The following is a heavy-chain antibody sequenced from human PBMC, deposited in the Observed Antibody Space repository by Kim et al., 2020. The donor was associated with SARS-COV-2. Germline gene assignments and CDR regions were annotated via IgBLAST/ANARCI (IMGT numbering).Heavy chain of an antibody. J-gene: IGHJ4*02. V-gene: IGHV3-48*02. CDR1: GFSFSSYG. Sequence: GGSLRLSCAVSGFSFSSYGMNWVRQAPGKGLEWVSYIDCCSSTIYYADSVRGRFTISRDNAKNSLYLQMNSLRDEDTAVYYCARATTHFHYFDYWGLGTLVTVSS. CDR2: IDCCSSTI. D-gene: IGHD1-1*01. CDR3: ARATTHFHYFDY.